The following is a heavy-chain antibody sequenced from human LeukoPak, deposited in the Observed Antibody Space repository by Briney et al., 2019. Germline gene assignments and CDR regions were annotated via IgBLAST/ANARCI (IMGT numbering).Heavy chain of an antibody. Sequence: GGSLRLSCAASGFTFSSYAMSWVRQAPGKGLEWVSAISGSGGSTYYADSVKGRFTISRDNSKNTLYLQMNSLRAEDTAVYYCAKVGDDFWSGYPGYDYYMDVWGKGTTVTVSS. J-gene: IGHJ6*03. D-gene: IGHD3-3*01. CDR3: AKVGDDFWSGYPGYDYYMDV. CDR1: GFTFSSYA. V-gene: IGHV3-23*01. CDR2: ISGSGGST.